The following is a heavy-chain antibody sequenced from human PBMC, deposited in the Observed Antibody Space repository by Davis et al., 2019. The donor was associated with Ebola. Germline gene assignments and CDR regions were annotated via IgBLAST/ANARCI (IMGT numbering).Heavy chain of an antibody. CDR3: ARHFRSGYQGVDAFDI. CDR1: GGSISSYY. Sequence: PGGSLRLSCTVSGGSISSYYWSWIRQPPGKGLEWIGYIYYSGSTNYNPSLKSRVTISVDTSKNQFSLKLSSVTAADTAVYYCARHFRSGYQGVDAFDIWGQGTMVTVSS. D-gene: IGHD3-3*02. J-gene: IGHJ3*02. CDR2: IYYSGST. V-gene: IGHV4-59*01.